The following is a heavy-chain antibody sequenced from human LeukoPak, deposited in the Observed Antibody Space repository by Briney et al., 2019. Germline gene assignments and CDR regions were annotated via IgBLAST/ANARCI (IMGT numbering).Heavy chain of an antibody. V-gene: IGHV5-51*01. J-gene: IGHJ3*02. CDR2: IYPGDSDI. CDR1: GYTFTTYW. Sequence: GESLKISCKGVGYTFTTYWIAWVRQMPGKGLEWMGVIYPGDSDIRYSPSFKGQVTISADKSITTAYLQWNTLKASDTAMYYCARTEALDAFDTWGQGTVVTLSS. CDR3: ARTEALDAFDT.